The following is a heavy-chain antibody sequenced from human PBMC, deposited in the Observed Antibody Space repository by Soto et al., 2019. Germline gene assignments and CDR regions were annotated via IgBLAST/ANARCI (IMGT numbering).Heavy chain of an antibody. D-gene: IGHD4-17*01. CDR1: GFTFSSYA. CDR3: AKDFRYGDCY. Sequence: EVQLLESGGGLVQPGGSLRLSCAASGFTFSSYAMSWVRQAPGKGLEWVSAISGSGVSTYYADFVKGRFPISRDNSKNTLYLQMNSLRAEDTAVYYCAKDFRYGDCYWGQGTLVTVSS. CDR2: ISGSGVST. V-gene: IGHV3-23*01. J-gene: IGHJ4*02.